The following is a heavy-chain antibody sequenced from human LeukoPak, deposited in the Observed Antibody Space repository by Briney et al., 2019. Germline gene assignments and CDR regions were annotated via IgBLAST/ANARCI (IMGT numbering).Heavy chain of an antibody. J-gene: IGHJ6*03. CDR1: GYTFSSYG. Sequence: ASVKVSCKASGYTFSSYGISWVRQAPGQGLEWMGWISAYNGNTNYAQKLQGRVTMTTDTSTNTAYMELRSLRSDDTAVYYCARAGSNYYYYYYMDVWGKGTTVTISS. V-gene: IGHV1-18*01. CDR3: ARAGSNYYYYYYMDV. D-gene: IGHD3-10*01. CDR2: ISAYNGNT.